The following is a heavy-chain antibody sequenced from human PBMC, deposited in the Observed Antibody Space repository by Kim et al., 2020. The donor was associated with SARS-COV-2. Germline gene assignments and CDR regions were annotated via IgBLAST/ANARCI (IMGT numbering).Heavy chain of an antibody. CDR3: ARDGRGYCSGGSCYPY. J-gene: IGHJ4*02. D-gene: IGHD2-15*01. Sequence: SVKGRFTISRDNAKNSLYLQMNSLRAEDTAVYYCARDGRGYCSGGSCYPYWGQGTLVTVSS. V-gene: IGHV3-11*05.